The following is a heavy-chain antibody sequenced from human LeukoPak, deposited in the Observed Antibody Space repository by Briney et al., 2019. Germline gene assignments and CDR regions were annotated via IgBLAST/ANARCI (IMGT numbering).Heavy chain of an antibody. CDR2: IGSSGSTI. Sequence: AWGSLRLSCAASGFTFSSYEMNWVRQAPGKGLEWVSYIGSSGSTIYYADSVKGRFTISRDNAKNSLYLQMNSLRAEDTAVYYCARGTIIAHWGQGTLVTVSS. J-gene: IGHJ4*02. CDR1: GFTFSSYE. CDR3: ARGTIIAH. V-gene: IGHV3-48*03. D-gene: IGHD2-21*01.